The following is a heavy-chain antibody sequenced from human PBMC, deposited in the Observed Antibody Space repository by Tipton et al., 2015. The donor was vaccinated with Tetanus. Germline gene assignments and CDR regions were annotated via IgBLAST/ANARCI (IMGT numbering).Heavy chain of an antibody. V-gene: IGHV3-21*01. CDR2: ISSSSSYI. CDR3: ARDNIFDAFDI. CDR1: GFTFSSYS. Sequence: CAASGFTFSSYSMNWVRQAPGKGLEWVSSISSSSSYIYYADSVKGRFTISRDNAKNSLYLQMNSLRAEDTAVYYCARDNIFDAFDIWGQGTMVTVSS. D-gene: IGHD3-9*01. J-gene: IGHJ3*02.